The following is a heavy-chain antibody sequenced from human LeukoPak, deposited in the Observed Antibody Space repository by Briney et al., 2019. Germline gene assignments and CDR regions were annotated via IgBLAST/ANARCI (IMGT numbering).Heavy chain of an antibody. V-gene: IGHV3-53*01. CDR1: GFTVSSNY. CDR2: IYSGGST. D-gene: IGHD5-12*01. CDR3: ARGTSGYDFNS. Sequence: GGSLRLSCAASGFTVSSNYTSWVRQAPGKGLEWVSVIYSGGSTYYADSVKGRFTISRDNSKNTLYLQMNSLRAEDTAVYYCARGTSGYDFNSWGQGTLVTVSS. J-gene: IGHJ4*02.